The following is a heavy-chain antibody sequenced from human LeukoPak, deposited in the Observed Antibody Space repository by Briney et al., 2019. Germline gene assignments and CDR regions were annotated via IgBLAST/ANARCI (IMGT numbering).Heavy chain of an antibody. CDR1: RGTFSSYA. Sequence: ASVKVSCKASRGTFSSYAISWVRQAPGQGLEWMGGIIPLFGTASYAQNFQGRVTISADESTSTAYMELSSLRSEDTAVYYCARDLTMVRGARYRPYNWFAPWGQGTLVTVSS. CDR3: ARDLTMVRGARYRPYNWFAP. V-gene: IGHV1-69*13. J-gene: IGHJ5*02. D-gene: IGHD3-10*01. CDR2: IIPLFGTA.